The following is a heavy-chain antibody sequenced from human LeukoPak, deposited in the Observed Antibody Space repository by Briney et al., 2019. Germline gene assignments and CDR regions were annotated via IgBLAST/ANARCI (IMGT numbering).Heavy chain of an antibody. CDR3: ARGYSSSSVASCFLDY. D-gene: IGHD6-6*01. Sequence: SETLSLTCTVSGGSISSGGYYWSWIRQPPGKGLEWIGYIYHSGSTYYNPSLKSRVTISVDRSKNQFSLKLSSVTAADTAVYYCARGYSSSSVASCFLDYWGQGTLVTVSS. V-gene: IGHV4-30-2*01. J-gene: IGHJ4*02. CDR1: GGSISSGGYY. CDR2: IYHSGST.